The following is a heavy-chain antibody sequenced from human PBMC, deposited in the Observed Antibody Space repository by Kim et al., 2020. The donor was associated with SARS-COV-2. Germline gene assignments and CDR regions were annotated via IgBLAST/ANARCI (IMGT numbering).Heavy chain of an antibody. Sequence: YNPSLKSRVTISVDTSKNQFSLKLSSVTAADTAVYYCRGDGSGYSKNLDYWGQGTLVTVSS. J-gene: IGHJ4*02. CDR3: RGDGSGYSKNLDY. V-gene: IGHV4-34*01. D-gene: IGHD3-3*01.